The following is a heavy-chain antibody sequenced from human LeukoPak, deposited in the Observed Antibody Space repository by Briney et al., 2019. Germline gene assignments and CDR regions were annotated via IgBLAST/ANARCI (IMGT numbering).Heavy chain of an antibody. Sequence: SSETLSLTCTVSGGSISSYYWSWIRQAPGKGLEFIGFIYNGGNTNYNPSLKSRATISVDTSNNQFSLRLTSVTAADTAMYYCAAGPWELDFWGQGTLVTVSS. V-gene: IGHV4-4*09. CDR3: AAGPWELDF. CDR2: IYNGGNT. J-gene: IGHJ4*02. D-gene: IGHD1-26*01. CDR1: GGSISSYY.